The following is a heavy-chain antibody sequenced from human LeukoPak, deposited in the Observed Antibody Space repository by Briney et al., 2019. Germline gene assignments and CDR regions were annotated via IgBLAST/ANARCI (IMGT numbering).Heavy chain of an antibody. V-gene: IGHV1-2*02. D-gene: IGHD6-13*01. Sequence: ASVKVSCKASGYTFTGYYMHWVRQAPGQGLEWMGWINPNSGGTNYAQKFQGRVTMTRDTSISTAYMELSRLRSDDTAVYYCTWLAQQLVLQYNWFDPSGQGTLVTVSS. CDR1: GYTFTGYY. J-gene: IGHJ5*02. CDR3: TWLAQQLVLQYNWFDP. CDR2: INPNSGGT.